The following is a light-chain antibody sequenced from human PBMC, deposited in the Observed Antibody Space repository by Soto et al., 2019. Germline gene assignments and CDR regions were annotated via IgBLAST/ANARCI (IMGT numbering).Light chain of an antibody. V-gene: IGKV1-39*01. Sequence: IQLTQSPSSLSTPIGDRVTITCRASQSIATYLNWYQHKPGKAPKVLIYGAFRLQSGVPSRFSGSGSGTDFTLTISSLQPEDSATYYCQQSYSTPIYTFGQGTKLEIK. J-gene: IGKJ2*01. CDR2: GAF. CDR1: QSIATY. CDR3: QQSYSTPIYT.